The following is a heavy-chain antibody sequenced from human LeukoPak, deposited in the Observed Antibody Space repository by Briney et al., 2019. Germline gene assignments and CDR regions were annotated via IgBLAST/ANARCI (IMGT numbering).Heavy chain of an antibody. CDR1: AGTFSNYS. V-gene: IGHV1-69*01. CDR2: ITPIFGTA. J-gene: IGHJ4*02. Sequence: SVKISCKASAGTFSNYSINWVRHAPGQELEWLGGITPIFGTANYAQRFQGRVTITADESTSTAYMELSSLRSEDTAVYYCARWAGYCSITNCYTAFDYWGQGTLVTVSS. CDR3: ARWAGYCSITNCYTAFDY. D-gene: IGHD2-2*02.